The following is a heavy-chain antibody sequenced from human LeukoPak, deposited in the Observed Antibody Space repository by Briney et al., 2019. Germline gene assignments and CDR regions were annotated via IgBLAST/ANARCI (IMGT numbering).Heavy chain of an antibody. V-gene: IGHV4-39*01. CDR2: IFYSGSI. CDR1: GGSVSSGLYY. Sequence: PSETLSLTCTVSGGSVSSGLYYWGWIRQPPGEGLEWIASIFYSGSIYYNLSLKSRVSISIDTSNNQFSLRLTSVTASDTAVYYCARHFRGPGDWQQPVPFDYWGQGILVTVSA. D-gene: IGHD6-13*01. CDR3: ARHFRGPGDWQQPVPFDY. J-gene: IGHJ4*02.